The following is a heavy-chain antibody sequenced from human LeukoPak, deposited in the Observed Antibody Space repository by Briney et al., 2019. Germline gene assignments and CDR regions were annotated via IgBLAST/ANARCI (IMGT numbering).Heavy chain of an antibody. Sequence: GGSLRLSCAASGFTFDDYAMHWVRQAPGKGLEWISSISWNSGSIGYADSVKGRFTISRDNAKNSLYVQMNSLRTEDTALYYCAKGYRKGRWLPLDYWGQGTLVTVSS. J-gene: IGHJ4*02. CDR3: AKGYRKGRWLPLDY. D-gene: IGHD5-24*01. V-gene: IGHV3-9*01. CDR2: ISWNSGSI. CDR1: GFTFDDYA.